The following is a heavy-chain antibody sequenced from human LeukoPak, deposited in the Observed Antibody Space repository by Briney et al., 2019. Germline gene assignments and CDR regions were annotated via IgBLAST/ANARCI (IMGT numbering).Heavy chain of an antibody. CDR2: IYSGGST. J-gene: IGHJ4*02. CDR3: ARDDCSGGSCPAL. Sequence: GGSLRLSCAASGFTFSSYAMSWVRQAPGKGLEWVSVIYSGGSTYYADSVKGRFTISRDNSKNTLYLQMNSLRAEDTAVYYCARDDCSGGSCPALWGQGTLVTVSS. CDR1: GFTFSSYA. V-gene: IGHV3-53*01. D-gene: IGHD2-15*01.